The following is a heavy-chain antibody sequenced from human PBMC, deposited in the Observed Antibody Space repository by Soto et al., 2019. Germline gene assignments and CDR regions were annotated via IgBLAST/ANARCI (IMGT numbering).Heavy chain of an antibody. V-gene: IGHV3-23*01. J-gene: IGHJ4*02. D-gene: IGHD4-4*01. CDR1: GFTFSNYA. Sequence: EVQLLESGGGLVQPGGSLRLSCAASGFTFSNYAMTWVRQAPGKGLEWVSAIRGSDGTTHYADSVMGRFTISRDNSKNTLYLQMNSLRAEDTAAYYCAKDSLGDNYAHGYLDSWGQGTLVTVSS. CDR2: IRGSDGTT. CDR3: AKDSLGDNYAHGYLDS.